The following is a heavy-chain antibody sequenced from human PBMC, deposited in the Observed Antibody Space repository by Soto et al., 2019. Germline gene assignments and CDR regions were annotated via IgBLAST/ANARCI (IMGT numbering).Heavy chain of an antibody. CDR3: ARVGADYGDYYFDY. CDR1: GGSISSYY. V-gene: IGHV4-59*01. J-gene: IGHJ4*02. CDR2: IYYSGST. D-gene: IGHD4-17*01. Sequence: PSETLSLTCTVSGGSISSYYWSWIRQPPGKGLEWIGYIYYSGSTNYNPSLKSRVTISVDTSKNQFSLKLSSVTAADTAVYYCARVGADYGDYYFDYWGQGTLVTVSS.